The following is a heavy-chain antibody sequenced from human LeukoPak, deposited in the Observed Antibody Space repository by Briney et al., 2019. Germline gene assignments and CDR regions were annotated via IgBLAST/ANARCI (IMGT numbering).Heavy chain of an antibody. V-gene: IGHV3-21*01. CDR3: ARAIGWNSFDY. J-gene: IGHJ4*02. Sequence: GRSLRLSCAASGFTFSSYSMNWVRQAPGKGLEWVSSISSSSSYIYYADSVKGRFTISRDNAKNSLYLQMNSLRAEDTAVYYCARAIGWNSFDYWGQGTLVTVSS. CDR2: ISSSSSYI. D-gene: IGHD1-7*01. CDR1: GFTFSSYS.